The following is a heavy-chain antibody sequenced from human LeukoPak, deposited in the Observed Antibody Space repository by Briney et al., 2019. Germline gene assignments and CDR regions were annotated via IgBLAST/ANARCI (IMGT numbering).Heavy chain of an antibody. Sequence: STETLSLTCTVSGGSISSYYWSWIRQPPGKGLEWVGYIYYSGSTNYNPSLKCRVTISVDTSKNQFSLKLSSVTAADTAVYYCARLSATTIDDYWGQGTLVTVSS. D-gene: IGHD4-17*01. J-gene: IGHJ4*02. V-gene: IGHV4-59*08. CDR1: GGSISSYY. CDR3: ARLSATTIDDY. CDR2: IYYSGST.